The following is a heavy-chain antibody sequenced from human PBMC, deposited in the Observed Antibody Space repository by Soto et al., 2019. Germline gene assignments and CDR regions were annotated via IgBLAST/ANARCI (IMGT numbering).Heavy chain of an antibody. D-gene: IGHD1-1*01. V-gene: IGHV1-8*01. CDR1: GYTLTSYD. CDR2: MNPNTGNS. CDR3: ARRAETNGWNGFGADKYYFDF. J-gene: IGHJ4*02. Sequence: ASVKVSCKASGYTLTSYDIYWVRQANGQGLEWMGWMNPNTGNSGYAQKFQGRVTMTSDTSISTAHMELSSLRSEDTAVYYCARRAETNGWNGFGADKYYFDFWGQGTLVTVSS.